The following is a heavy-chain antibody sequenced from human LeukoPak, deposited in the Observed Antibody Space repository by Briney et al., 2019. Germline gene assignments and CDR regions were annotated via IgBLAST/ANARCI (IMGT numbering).Heavy chain of an antibody. CDR1: GFIFSNYA. V-gene: IGHV3-23*01. CDR3: SKVQKICTILPPLHV. Sequence: PGGSLRLSCEASGFIFSNYAMSWVRQAPGKGLDWVSAISGSSGVTYYADSVKSRFTISRDNSSNTLYLQVNSVIAAATSGYYCSKVQKICTILPPLHVWGQGTLVTVSS. J-gene: IGHJ4*02. D-gene: IGHD1-1*01. CDR2: ISGSSGVT.